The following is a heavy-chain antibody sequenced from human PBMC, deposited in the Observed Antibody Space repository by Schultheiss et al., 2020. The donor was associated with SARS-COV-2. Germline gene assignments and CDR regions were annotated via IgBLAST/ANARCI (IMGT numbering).Heavy chain of an antibody. D-gene: IGHD1-26*01. Sequence: ESLKISCAVYGGSFSGYYWSWIRQPPGKGLEWIGEIYHSGSTNYNPSLKSRVTISVDKSKNQFSLKLSSVTAADTAVYYCARGREWELHPFDYWGQGTLVTVSS. CDR1: GGSFSGYY. V-gene: IGHV4-34*01. CDR2: IYHSGST. J-gene: IGHJ4*02. CDR3: ARGREWELHPFDY.